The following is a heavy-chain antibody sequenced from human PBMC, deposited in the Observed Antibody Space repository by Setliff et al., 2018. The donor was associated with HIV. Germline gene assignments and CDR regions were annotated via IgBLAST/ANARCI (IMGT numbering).Heavy chain of an antibody. CDR2: IKEDGSET. V-gene: IGHV3-7*01. CDR1: GFTFSSFW. Sequence: GESLKISCAASGFTFSSFWMTWVRQAPGKGLEWVANIKEDGSETFYVDSVKGRFTMSRDNAKNLVYLEMNSLKVEDTAVYYCARDATRGGDFDFWGQGTLVTAPQ. D-gene: IGHD1-26*01. CDR3: ARDATRGGDFDF. J-gene: IGHJ4*02.